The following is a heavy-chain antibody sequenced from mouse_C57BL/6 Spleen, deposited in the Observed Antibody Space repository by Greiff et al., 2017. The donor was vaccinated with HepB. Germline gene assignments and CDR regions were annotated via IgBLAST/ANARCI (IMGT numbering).Heavy chain of an antibody. Sequence: EVKLVESGGGLVQPGGSLKLSCAASGFTFSDYGMAWVRQAPRKGPEWVAFISNLAYSIYYADTVTGRFTISRENAKNTLYLEMSSLRSEDTAMYYCARHGGYSNYGFAYWGQGTLVTVSA. CDR2: ISNLAYSI. D-gene: IGHD2-5*01. CDR3: ARHGGYSNYGFAY. CDR1: GFTFSDYG. J-gene: IGHJ3*01. V-gene: IGHV5-15*01.